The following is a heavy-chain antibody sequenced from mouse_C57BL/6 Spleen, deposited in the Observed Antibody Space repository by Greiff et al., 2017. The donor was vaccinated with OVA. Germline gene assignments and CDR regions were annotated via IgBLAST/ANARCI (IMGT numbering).Heavy chain of an antibody. J-gene: IGHJ2*01. CDR3: ARDDGYFFDY. CDR2: ISPGDGDT. Sequence: VMLVESGPELVKPGASVKISCKASGYAFSSSWMNWVKQRPGKGLEWIGRISPGDGDTNYNGKFKGKATLTADKSSSTAYMQLSSLTSEDSAVYFCARDDGYFFDYWGQGTTLTVSS. V-gene: IGHV1-82*01. D-gene: IGHD2-3*01. CDR1: GYAFSSSW.